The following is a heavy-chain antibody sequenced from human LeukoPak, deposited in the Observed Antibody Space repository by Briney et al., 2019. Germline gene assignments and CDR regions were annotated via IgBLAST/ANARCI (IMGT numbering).Heavy chain of an antibody. V-gene: IGHV4-59*01. D-gene: IGHD1-26*01. CDR3: ARVGAATYFDY. J-gene: IGHJ4*02. CDR2: IYYSGST. Sequence: SETLSLTCTVSGGSISSYYWSWIRQPPGKGLEWIGYIYYSGSTNYNPPLKSRVTISVDTSKNQFSLKLSSVTAADTAVYYCARVGAATYFDYWGQGTLVTVSS. CDR1: GGSISSYY.